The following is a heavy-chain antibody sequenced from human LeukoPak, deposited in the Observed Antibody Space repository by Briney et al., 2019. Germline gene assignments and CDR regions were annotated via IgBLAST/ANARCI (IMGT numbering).Heavy chain of an antibody. D-gene: IGHD5-24*01. CDR3: ATEGGRQQFLL. Sequence: GGSLRLSCAASGFTFSSYEMNWVRQAPGKGLEWVSYISSSGSTIYYADSVKGRFTLSRDNAKSSLYLQMNSLRAEDTAVYYCATEGGRQQFLLWGQGTLVTVSS. CDR2: ISSSGSTI. CDR1: GFTFSSYE. J-gene: IGHJ4*02. V-gene: IGHV3-48*03.